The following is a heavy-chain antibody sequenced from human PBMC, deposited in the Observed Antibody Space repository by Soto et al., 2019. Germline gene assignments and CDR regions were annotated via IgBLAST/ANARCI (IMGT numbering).Heavy chain of an antibody. D-gene: IGHD3-3*01. J-gene: IGHJ4*02. V-gene: IGHV3-23*01. Sequence: GGSLRLSCAASGFTFSSYAMSWVRQAPGKGLEWVSAISGSGGSTYYADSVKGRFTISRDNSKNTLYLQMNSLRAEDTAVYYCAKDSAYDFWSGYPTPYFDYWGQGTLVTVSS. CDR2: ISGSGGST. CDR3: AKDSAYDFWSGYPTPYFDY. CDR1: GFTFSSYA.